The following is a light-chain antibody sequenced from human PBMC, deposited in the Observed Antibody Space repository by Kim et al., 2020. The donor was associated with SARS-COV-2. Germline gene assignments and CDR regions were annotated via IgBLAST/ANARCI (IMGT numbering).Light chain of an antibody. CDR3: QQYGSSPAT. CDR2: GAS. J-gene: IGKJ1*01. CDR1: QTVTSNY. V-gene: IGKV3-20*01. Sequence: EIVLTQSPGTLSLSPGERATLSCRASQTVTSNYLAWYQQKPGQAPRLLIYGASSRATGIPDRFSGSGSGTDFTLTISRLEPEDVAVYYCQQYGSSPATFGQGTKVDIK.